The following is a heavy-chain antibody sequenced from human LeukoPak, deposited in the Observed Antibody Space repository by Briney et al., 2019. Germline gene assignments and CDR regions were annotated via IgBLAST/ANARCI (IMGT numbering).Heavy chain of an antibody. CDR1: QYNFTSYY. CDR2: INPSGGST. J-gene: IGHJ4*02. CDR3: ARDIPYEVTFGGVTVMGSFVLDY. Sequence: ASVKVSCKASQYNFTSYYIHWVRQAPGQGLEWMGIINPSGGSTSYAQKFQGRVTMTRDTSITTVYIELSSLRSEDTAVYYCARDIPYEVTFGGVTVMGSFVLDYWGQGTLVTVSS. D-gene: IGHD3-16*02. V-gene: IGHV1-46*01.